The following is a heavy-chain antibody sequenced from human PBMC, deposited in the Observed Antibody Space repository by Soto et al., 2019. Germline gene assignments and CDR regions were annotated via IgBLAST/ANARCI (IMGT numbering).Heavy chain of an antibody. J-gene: IGHJ5*02. CDR2: INTYNGNT. CDR1: GYTFTSYA. CDR3: ARDDEGILRYFDWLSGGFDP. D-gene: IGHD3-9*01. Sequence: GASVKVSCKASGYTFTSYALSWVRQAPGQGLEWMGWINTYNGNTNCTQKFQGRVTMTTDTSTSRAYMELRSLRSDDTAVYYCARDDEGILRYFDWLSGGFDPWGQGTRVTVAS. V-gene: IGHV1-18*01.